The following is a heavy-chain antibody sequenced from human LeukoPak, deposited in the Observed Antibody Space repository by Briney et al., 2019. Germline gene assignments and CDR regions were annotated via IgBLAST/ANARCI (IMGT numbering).Heavy chain of an antibody. CDR2: TSSSGDYR. V-gene: IGHV3-11*05. Sequence: GGSLRLSCAASGFTFSVYYMSWIRQAPGKGPEWISNTSSSGDYRNYADSVKGRFTISRDNAKNSLYLQMSSLRGDDTAVYYCARVPGLGYYGMDVWGQGTTVTVSS. D-gene: IGHD1-14*01. CDR3: ARVPGLGYYGMDV. J-gene: IGHJ6*02. CDR1: GFTFSVYY.